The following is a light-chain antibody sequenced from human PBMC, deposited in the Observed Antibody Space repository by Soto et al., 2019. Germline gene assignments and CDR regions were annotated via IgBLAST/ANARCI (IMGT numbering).Light chain of an antibody. CDR3: SSYTGSNNLV. CDR1: SSDVGGYNY. V-gene: IGLV2-8*01. Sequence: QSVLTQPPSASGSPGQSVTISCTGSSSDVGGYNYVSWYQQHPGKAPKLMIHEDSYRPSGVPDRFSGSKSGNTASLTVSGLQTEDEADYYCSSYTGSNNLVFGGGTKLTVL. J-gene: IGLJ2*01. CDR2: EDS.